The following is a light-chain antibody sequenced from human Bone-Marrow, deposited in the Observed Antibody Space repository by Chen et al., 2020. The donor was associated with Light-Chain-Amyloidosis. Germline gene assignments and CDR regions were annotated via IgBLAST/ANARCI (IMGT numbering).Light chain of an antibody. V-gene: IGLV3-25*03. CDR2: RDT. CDR3: QSADSSGTYEVI. Sequence: SYELTQPPSVSVSPGQTARITCSGDALPTNYAYWYQQKPGQDPVLVIHRDTERPSGISERFSGSSAGTTATLTISGVQAEDEADYHCQSADSSGTYEVIFGGGTKLTVL. J-gene: IGLJ2*01. CDR1: ALPTNY.